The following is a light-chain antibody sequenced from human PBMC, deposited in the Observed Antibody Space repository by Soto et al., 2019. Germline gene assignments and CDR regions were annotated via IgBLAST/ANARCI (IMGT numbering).Light chain of an antibody. V-gene: IGLV2-8*01. CDR3: SSYAGDINFDV. CDR2: EVS. Sequence: QSALTRPPSASGSPGQSVTISCAGTSSDIGLYNYVSWYQHHPGKAPRLIIYEVSKRPSGVPDRFSGSKSGNTASLTVSGLQAEDEADYYYSSYAGDINFDVFGGGTKVTVL. CDR1: SSDIGLYNY. J-gene: IGLJ3*02.